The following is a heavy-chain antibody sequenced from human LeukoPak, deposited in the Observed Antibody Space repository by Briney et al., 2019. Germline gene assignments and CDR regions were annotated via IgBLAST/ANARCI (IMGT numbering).Heavy chain of an antibody. V-gene: IGHV3-21*01. CDR1: GFTFSSYS. D-gene: IGHD1-20*01. Sequence: GGSLRLSCAASGFTFSSYSMNWVRQAPGKGLEWVLSISSSSSYIYYADSVKGRFTISRDNAKNSLYLQMNSLRAEDTAVYYCARDNWNEPDSFDYWGQGTLVTVSS. CDR3: ARDNWNEPDSFDY. CDR2: ISSSSSYI. J-gene: IGHJ4*02.